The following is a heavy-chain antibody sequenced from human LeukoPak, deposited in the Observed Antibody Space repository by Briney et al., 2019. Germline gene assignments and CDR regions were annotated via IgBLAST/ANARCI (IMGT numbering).Heavy chain of an antibody. CDR1: GGTFSSYA. D-gene: IGHD2-2*01. J-gene: IGHJ4*02. Sequence: SVKVSCKASGGTFSSYAISWVRQAPGQGLEWMGRIIPIFGTANYAQKFQGRVTITTDESTSTAYMELSSLRSEDTAVYHCARGLPVPAALDYWGQGTLVTVSS. CDR2: IIPIFGTA. CDR3: ARGLPVPAALDY. V-gene: IGHV1-69*05.